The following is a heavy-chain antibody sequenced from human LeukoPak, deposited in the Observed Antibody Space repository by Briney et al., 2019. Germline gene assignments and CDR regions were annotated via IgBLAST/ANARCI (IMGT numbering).Heavy chain of an antibody. CDR2: ITNSSSNI. D-gene: IGHD3-3*01. J-gene: IGHJ5*02. CDR3: ARDLDRDCGTYYDFWSGYYSGSWFDP. CDR1: GFTFSSYS. V-gene: IGHV3-21*01. Sequence: PGGSLRLSCAASGFTFSSYSMNWVRQAPGKGLEWVSSITNSSSNIYYADSVKCRFTISRDNAKNSLYLQMNSLRSEDTAVYYCARDLDRDCGTYYDFWSGYYSGSWFDPWGQGTLVTVSS.